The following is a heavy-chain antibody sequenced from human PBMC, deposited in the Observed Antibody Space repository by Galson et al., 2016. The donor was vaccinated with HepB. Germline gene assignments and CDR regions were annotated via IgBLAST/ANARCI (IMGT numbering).Heavy chain of an antibody. J-gene: IGHJ4*02. Sequence: SVTVSCKASGGTFSSYAISWLRQAPGQGLEWMGGIIPIFGTANYAQKFQGRVTITADESTSTAYMELHSLRSEDTAVYYWASGWKDSSGGYGMTTWGQGTLVTVSS. CDR1: GGTFSSYA. V-gene: IGHV1-69*13. CDR3: ASGWKDSSGGYGMTT. CDR2: IIPIFGTA. D-gene: IGHD6-19*01.